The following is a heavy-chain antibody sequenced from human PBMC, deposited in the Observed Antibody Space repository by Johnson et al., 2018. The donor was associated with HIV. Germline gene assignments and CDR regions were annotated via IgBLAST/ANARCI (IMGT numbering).Heavy chain of an antibody. CDR3: AREIIAARPSAFDI. J-gene: IGHJ3*02. Sequence: QVQLVESGGGVVQPGGSLRLSCAASGFTFSSYGMHWVRQAPGKGLEWVAVISYDGSTKYYADSVTGRFTISRDNSKNTLYLQMNSLRAEDTAVYYCAREIIAARPSAFDIWGQGTMVTVSS. CDR1: GFTFSSYG. V-gene: IGHV3-30*19. CDR2: ISYDGSTK. D-gene: IGHD6-6*01.